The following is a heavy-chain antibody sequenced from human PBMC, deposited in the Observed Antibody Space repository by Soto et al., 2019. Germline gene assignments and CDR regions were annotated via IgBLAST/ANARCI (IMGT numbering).Heavy chain of an antibody. D-gene: IGHD5-12*01. J-gene: IGHJ6*02. CDR1: GFTFSSYN. V-gene: IGHV3-21*05. CDR2: INKSGSNR. Sequence: XGSLRISGVGSGFTFSSYNMTWVRQAPGKGLEWVSDINKSGSNRYSADSVRGRFTISRDNGRNSLYLEMNSLRGEDTALYYCARIRRTYESYGLDVWGQGTTVTVSS. CDR3: ARIRRTYESYGLDV.